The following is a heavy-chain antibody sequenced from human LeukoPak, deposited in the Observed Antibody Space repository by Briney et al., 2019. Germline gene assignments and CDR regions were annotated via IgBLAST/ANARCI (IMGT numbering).Heavy chain of an antibody. CDR2: INTNTGNP. D-gene: IGHD3-10*01. V-gene: IGHV7-4-1*02. CDR3: AREAPFYYYGSGSLPLN. J-gene: IGHJ4*02. Sequence: ASVKVSCKASGYTFTSYAMNWVRQAPGQGLEWMGWINTNTGNPTYAQGFTGRFVFSLDTSVSTAYLQISSLKAEDTAVYYCAREAPFYYYGSGSLPLNWGQGTLVTVSS. CDR1: GYTFTSYA.